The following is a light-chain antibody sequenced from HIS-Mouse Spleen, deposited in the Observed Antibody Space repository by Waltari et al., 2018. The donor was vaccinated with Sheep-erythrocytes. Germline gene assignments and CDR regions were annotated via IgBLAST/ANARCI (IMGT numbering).Light chain of an antibody. CDR1: SPNIGSGFD. Sequence: QSVLTQPPSVSGAPGQRVPTSCTGSSPNIGSGFDVHWYQQLPGPAPKLLIYGNSNRPSGVPDRFSGSKSGTSASLAITGLQAEDEADYYCQSYDSSLSAVVFGGGTKLTVL. V-gene: IGLV1-40*01. CDR2: GNS. CDR3: QSYDSSLSAVV. J-gene: IGLJ2*01.